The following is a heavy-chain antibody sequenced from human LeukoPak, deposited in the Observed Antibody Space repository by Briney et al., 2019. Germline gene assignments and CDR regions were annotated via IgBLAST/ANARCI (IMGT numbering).Heavy chain of an antibody. D-gene: IGHD3-22*01. CDR1: GFTFSSYG. Sequence: GGSLRLSCAASGFTFSSYGMHWVRQAPGKGLEWGAVIWYDGSNKYYADSVKGRFTISRDNSKNTLYLQMNSLRAEDTAVYYCAKGVYYYDSSGHDYWGQGTLVTVSS. CDR2: IWYDGSNK. CDR3: AKGVYYYDSSGHDY. J-gene: IGHJ4*02. V-gene: IGHV3-33*06.